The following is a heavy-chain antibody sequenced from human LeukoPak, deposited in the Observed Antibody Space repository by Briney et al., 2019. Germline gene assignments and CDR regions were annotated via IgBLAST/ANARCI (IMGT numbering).Heavy chain of an antibody. CDR1: GFTFSSYG. D-gene: IGHD6-13*01. V-gene: IGHV3-33*01. Sequence: GGSLRLSCAASGFTFSSYGMHWVRQAPGKGLEWVAVIWCDGSNKYYADSVKGRFTISRDNSKNTLYLQMNSLRAEDTAVYYCARGGRAAAGPPNDYWGQGTLVTVSS. J-gene: IGHJ4*02. CDR3: ARGGRAAAGPPNDY. CDR2: IWCDGSNK.